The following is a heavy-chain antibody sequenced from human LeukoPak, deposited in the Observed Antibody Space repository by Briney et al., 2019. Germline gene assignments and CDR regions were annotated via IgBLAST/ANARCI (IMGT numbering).Heavy chain of an antibody. D-gene: IGHD3-10*01. J-gene: IGHJ5*02. V-gene: IGHV4-30-4*01. CDR1: GDSINNYY. CDR3: AREVPLGVRGEYWFDP. Sequence: SETLSLTCTVSGDSINNYYWSWIRQPPGKGLEWIGYIYYSGSTYYNPSLKSRVTISVDTSKNQFSLKLSSVTAADTAVYYCAREVPLGVRGEYWFDPWGQGTLVTVSS. CDR2: IYYSGST.